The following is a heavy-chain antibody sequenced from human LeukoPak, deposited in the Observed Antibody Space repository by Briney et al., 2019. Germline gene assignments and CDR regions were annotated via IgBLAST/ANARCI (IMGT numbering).Heavy chain of an antibody. V-gene: IGHV3-49*03. CDR2: IRSKTYGGTI. CDR1: GGSISDSY. J-gene: IGHJ5*02. Sequence: LSLTCTVSGGSISDSYWTWIRQAPGKGLEWVGFIRSKTYGGTIEYAASVKGRFTISRDDSKSIAYLQMNSLKTEDTAVYYCTRRGYCSGGSCYFWFDPWGQGTLVTVSS. CDR3: TRRGYCSGGSCYFWFDP. D-gene: IGHD2-15*01.